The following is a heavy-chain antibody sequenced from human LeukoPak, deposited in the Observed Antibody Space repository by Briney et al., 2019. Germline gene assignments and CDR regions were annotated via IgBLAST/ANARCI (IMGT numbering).Heavy chain of an antibody. D-gene: IGHD6-6*01. CDR2: MNPNSGNT. CDR1: GYTFTSYD. J-gene: IGHJ3*02. CDR3: ARPKNKIISSIAARNAFDI. Sequence: ASVKVSCKASGYTFTSYDINWVRQATGQGLEWMGWMNPNSGNTGYAQKFQGRVTITRNTSISTAYMELSSLRSVDTAVYYCARPKNKIISSIAARNAFDIWGQGTMVTVSS. V-gene: IGHV1-8*03.